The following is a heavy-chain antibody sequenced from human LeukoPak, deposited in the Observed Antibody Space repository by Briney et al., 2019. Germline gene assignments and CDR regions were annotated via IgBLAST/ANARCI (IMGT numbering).Heavy chain of an antibody. V-gene: IGHV1-8*01. Sequence: ASMKVSCEASGYTFANFDINWVRQATGQGLEWMGWMNPNSGNTGYAPKFQGRVTMTKNTSINTAYMELKSLTSEDTAVYYCARGQGSHGQQLGDYWGQGTLVTVPS. CDR1: GYTFANFD. CDR3: ARGQGSHGQQLGDY. D-gene: IGHD6-13*01. CDR2: MNPNSGNT. J-gene: IGHJ4*02.